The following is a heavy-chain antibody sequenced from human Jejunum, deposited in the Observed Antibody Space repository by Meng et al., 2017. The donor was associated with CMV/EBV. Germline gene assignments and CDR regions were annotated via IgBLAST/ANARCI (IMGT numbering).Heavy chain of an antibody. J-gene: IGHJ4*02. CDR1: GDSLSNSRHF. CDR3: ARVPPSGNYRFDY. CDR2: IDYTGTT. D-gene: IGHD6-19*01. V-gene: IGHV4-39*07. Sequence: QLQRSGPGLVKPSRTLSLTCTVSGDSLSNSRHFWGWIRQPPGKGLEWIANIDYTGTTYYNPSLKSRVTISRDTSKNQFSLKLNSVTAADTAVYYCARVPPSGNYRFDYWGQGTLVTVSS.